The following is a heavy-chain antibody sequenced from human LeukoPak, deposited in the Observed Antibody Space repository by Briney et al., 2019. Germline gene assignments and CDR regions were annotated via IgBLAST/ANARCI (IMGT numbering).Heavy chain of an antibody. V-gene: IGHV3-33*06. Sequence: GGSLRLSCAASGFTFSSYGMHWVRQAPGKGLEWVAVIWYDGSNKYYADSVKGRFTISRDNSKNALYLQMNSLRAEDTAIYYCAKQRGIYMYRPFEDWGQGTLVTVSS. CDR3: AKQRGIYMYRPFED. J-gene: IGHJ4*02. CDR1: GFTFSSYG. D-gene: IGHD2/OR15-2a*01. CDR2: IWYDGSNK.